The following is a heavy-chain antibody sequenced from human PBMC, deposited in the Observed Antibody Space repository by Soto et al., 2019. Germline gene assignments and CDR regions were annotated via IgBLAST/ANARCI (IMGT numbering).Heavy chain of an antibody. V-gene: IGHV3-23*01. CDR2: ISGSGGST. CDR1: GFTFNSYA. D-gene: IGHD1-26*01. J-gene: IGHJ4*02. CDR3: AKDQKWELPHYFDS. Sequence: GGSMRHCCAASGFTFNSYAMSWVRQAPGKGLEWVSDISGSGGSTYYADSVKGRFTISRDNSKNTLYLQMNSLRAEDTAVYYCAKDQKWELPHYFDSWGQGTLVTVSS.